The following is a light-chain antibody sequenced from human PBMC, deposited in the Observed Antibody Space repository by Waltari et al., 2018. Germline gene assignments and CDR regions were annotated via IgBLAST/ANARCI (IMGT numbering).Light chain of an antibody. V-gene: IGLV2-14*03. CDR3: SSESSDKVVL. CDR1: SRDVGDSNS. J-gene: IGLJ3*02. Sequence: QSALTQPASVSGSPGQSVSLSCTGTSRDVGDSNSVSWFQDRPGQGPKLIIYDVSDRPSGVPARFSGSKSGNTASLAISGLQAEDEADYYCSSESSDKVVLFGGGTKVTVL. CDR2: DVS.